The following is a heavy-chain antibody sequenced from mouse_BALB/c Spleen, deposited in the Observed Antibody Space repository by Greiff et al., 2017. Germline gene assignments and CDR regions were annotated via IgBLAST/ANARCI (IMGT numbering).Heavy chain of an antibody. CDR1: GFTFSSYA. CDR2: ISSGGSYT. V-gene: IGHV5-9-4*01. J-gene: IGHJ3*01. D-gene: IGHD2-1*01. Sequence: DVKLVESGGGLVKPGGSLKLSCAASGFTFSSYAMSWVRQSPEKRLEWVAEISSGGSYTYYPDTVTGRFTISRDNAKNTLYLEMSSLRSEDTAMYYCARFYYGNYGDAYWGQGTLVTVSA. CDR3: ARFYYGNYGDAY.